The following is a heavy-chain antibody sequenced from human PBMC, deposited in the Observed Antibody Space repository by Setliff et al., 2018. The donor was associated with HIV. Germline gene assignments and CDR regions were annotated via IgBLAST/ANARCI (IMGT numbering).Heavy chain of an antibody. CDR2: INPNSGDT. Sequence: ASVKVSCKASGYTFIGYNMHWVRQAPGQGLEWMGWINPNSGDTNYAQKFQGRVIMTRDTSISTAYMELSRLRSDDTAVYYCARALDSSADIEGYFDFWGQGMLVTVS. J-gene: IGHJ4*02. V-gene: IGHV1-2*02. CDR3: ARALDSSADIEGYFDF. D-gene: IGHD2-15*01. CDR1: GYTFIGYN.